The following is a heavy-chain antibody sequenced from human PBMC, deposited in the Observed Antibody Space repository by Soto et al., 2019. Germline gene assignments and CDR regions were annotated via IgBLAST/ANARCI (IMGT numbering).Heavy chain of an antibody. Sequence: EVQLVESGGGLVQPGGSLRLSCAASGFTFSSRWMSWVRQAPGKGLEWVANIKHDGSETYYVDSVKGRFTISRDNAKNSLYLQMHSLRAEDTAVYYCARDDYDWARDYWGQGTLVTVSS. CDR3: ARDDYDWARDY. J-gene: IGHJ4*02. CDR2: IKHDGSET. CDR1: GFTFSSRW. D-gene: IGHD3-16*01. V-gene: IGHV3-7*01.